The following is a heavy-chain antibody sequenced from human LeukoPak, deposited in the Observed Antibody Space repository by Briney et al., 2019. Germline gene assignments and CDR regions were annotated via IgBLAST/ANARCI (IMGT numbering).Heavy chain of an antibody. D-gene: IGHD2-2*01. J-gene: IGHJ4*02. CDR1: GFTFSRYA. Sequence: GGSLRLSCAASGFTFSRYAMSWVRQAPGKGLEWVSAISGSGGSTYYADSVKGRFTISRGNSKNTLYLQMNSLRAEDTAVYYCAKDQDIVVVPAAPFDYWGQGTLVTVSS. CDR2: ISGSGGST. CDR3: AKDQDIVVVPAAPFDY. V-gene: IGHV3-23*01.